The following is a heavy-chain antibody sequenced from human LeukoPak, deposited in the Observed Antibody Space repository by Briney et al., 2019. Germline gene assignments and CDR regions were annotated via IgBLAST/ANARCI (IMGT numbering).Heavy chain of an antibody. CDR3: VRDTGGSGSYPDY. J-gene: IGHJ4*02. CDR2: IKQDGSEK. V-gene: IGHV3-7*01. CDR1: GFTFSSYW. Sequence: GGSLRLSCAASGFTFSSYWMNWVRQAPGKELEWVANIKQDGSEKYFVDSVKGRFTISRDNAKNSVYLQMNSLRAEDSAVYYCVRDTGGSGSYPDYWGQGTLVTVSS. D-gene: IGHD1-26*01.